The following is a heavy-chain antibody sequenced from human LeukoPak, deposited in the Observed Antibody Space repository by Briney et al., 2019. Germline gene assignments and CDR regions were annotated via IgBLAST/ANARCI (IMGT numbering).Heavy chain of an antibody. CDR2: IKSKTDGGTR. Sequence: GGSLRLSCAASGFTFSSAWMTWVRQSPGKGLEWVGRIKSKTDGGTRDYAAPVKGRFTISRDDSKNTLYLHMNSLKTEDTAVYFCTTRSYYGDYELDIWGQGTMATVSS. D-gene: IGHD4-17*01. J-gene: IGHJ3*02. V-gene: IGHV3-15*01. CDR3: TTRSYYGDYELDI. CDR1: GFTFSSAW.